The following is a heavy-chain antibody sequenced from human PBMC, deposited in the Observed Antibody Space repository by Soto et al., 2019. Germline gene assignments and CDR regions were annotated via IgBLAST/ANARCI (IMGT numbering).Heavy chain of an antibody. J-gene: IGHJ4*02. CDR1: GGSISSGGYS. D-gene: IGHD6-6*01. V-gene: IGHV4-30-2*01. CDR3: ARVWGSSSPIFDY. CDR2: IYHSGST. Sequence: QLQLQESGSGLVKPSQTLSLTCAVSGGSISSGGYSWSWIRQPPGKGLEWIGYIYHSGSTYYNPSLKSRVTISVDSSNNQVSLKLSSVTAADTAVYYCARVWGSSSPIFDYWGQGTLVTVSS.